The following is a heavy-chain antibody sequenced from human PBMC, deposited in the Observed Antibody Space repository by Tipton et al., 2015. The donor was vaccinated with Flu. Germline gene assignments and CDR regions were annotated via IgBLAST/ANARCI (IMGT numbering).Heavy chain of an antibody. V-gene: IGHV3-66*03. CDR1: GFTVNYNH. CDR3: ARSRGYGDCFNGVCHSFDV. CDR2: ISNSGGT. Sequence: SLRLSCAASGFTVNYNHMMWVRQAPGKGLECVSFISNSGGTYYAVSVKGRFTISRDNSKNTLSLQMTSLRAEDTAVYYCARSRGYGDCFNGVCHSFDVWGQGTMVTVSS. D-gene: IGHD2-8*01. J-gene: IGHJ3*01.